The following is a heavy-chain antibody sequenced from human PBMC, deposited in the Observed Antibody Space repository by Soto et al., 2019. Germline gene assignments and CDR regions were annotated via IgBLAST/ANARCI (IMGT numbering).Heavy chain of an antibody. J-gene: IGHJ2*01. V-gene: IGHV4-34*01. CDR1: GGSFSGYY. CDR3: ARESHDILTGPPWVWYFDL. CDR2: INGRGSI. D-gene: IGHD3-9*01. Sequence: QVQLQQWGAGPLRPLETLSLTCGVSGGSFSGYYWDWIRQSPGKGLEWICEINGRGSINYNPSLKSRVSISVDTSKHLYSLHLRAVTAADTAVYYCARESHDILTGPPWVWYFDLVGRGTLVTV.